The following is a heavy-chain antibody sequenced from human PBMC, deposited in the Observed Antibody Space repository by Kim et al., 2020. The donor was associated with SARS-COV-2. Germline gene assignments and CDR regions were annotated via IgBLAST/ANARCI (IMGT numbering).Heavy chain of an antibody. CDR1: GFTVSSNY. CDR3: ARGSVWLVFDY. V-gene: IGHV3-53*01. J-gene: IGHJ4*02. D-gene: IGHD5-12*01. Sequence: GGSLRLSCAASGFTVSSNYMTWVRQAPGKGLEWVSVIYNGDNTNYADSVKGRFTISRDNSKNTLFLQMNSLRAEDTAVYYCARGSVWLVFDYWGQGTLVTVSS. CDR2: IYNGDNT.